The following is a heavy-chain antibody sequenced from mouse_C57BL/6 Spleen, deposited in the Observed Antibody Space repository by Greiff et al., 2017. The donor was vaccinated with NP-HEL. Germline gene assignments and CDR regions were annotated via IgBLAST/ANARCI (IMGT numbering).Heavy chain of an antibody. J-gene: IGHJ4*01. CDR3: ARDDGYYGAMDY. CDR1: GSSITSGYY. D-gene: IGHD2-3*01. Sequence: ESGPGLVKPSQSLSLTCSVTGSSITSGYYWNWIRQFPGNKLEWMGYISYDGSNNYNPSLKNRISITRDTSKNQFFLKLNSVTTEDTATYYCARDDGYYGAMDYWGQGTSVTVSS. V-gene: IGHV3-6*01. CDR2: ISYDGSN.